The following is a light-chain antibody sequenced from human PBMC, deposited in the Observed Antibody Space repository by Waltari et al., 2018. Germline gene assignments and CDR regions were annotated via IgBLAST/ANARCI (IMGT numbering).Light chain of an antibody. CDR3: LQYDNIPPYT. V-gene: IGKV1-33*01. CDR1: QYISSY. Sequence: DLHMTPSPSSLSASIGDRVTITCQASQYISSYVNWFQQKPEKAPRLLIYDASTVESVVPSSFTGSGSGIDFTFTIDRLQPEDIATYYCLQYDNIPPYTFGQGTKLEIK. J-gene: IGKJ2*01. CDR2: DAS.